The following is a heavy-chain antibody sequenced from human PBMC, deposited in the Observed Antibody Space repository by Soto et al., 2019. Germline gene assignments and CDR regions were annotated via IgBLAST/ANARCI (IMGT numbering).Heavy chain of an antibody. CDR1: GFTFSSYG. CDR3: ARTRTGIDSSWFLDY. Sequence: GGSLRLSCAASGFTFSSYGMHWVRQAPGKGLEWVAVIWYDGSNKYYADSVKGRLTISRDNSKNTLYLQMNSLRAEDTAVYYCARTRTGIDSSWFLDYWGQGTLVTVSS. V-gene: IGHV3-33*01. D-gene: IGHD6-13*01. J-gene: IGHJ4*02. CDR2: IWYDGSNK.